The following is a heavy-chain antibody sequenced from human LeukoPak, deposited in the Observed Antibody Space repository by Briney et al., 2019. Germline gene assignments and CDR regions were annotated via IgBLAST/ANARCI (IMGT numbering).Heavy chain of an antibody. D-gene: IGHD2-8*01. CDR3: ARDSCTNGVCYNWFDP. J-gene: IGHJ5*02. CDR2: INPNSGGT. V-gene: IGHV1-2*02. Sequence: ASVKVSCKASGYTFTGYYMHWVRQAPGQGLEWMGWINPNSGGTNYAQKFQGRVTMTRDTSISTAYMELSRLRSDDTAVYYCARDSCTNGVCYNWFDPWGQGTLVTVSS. CDR1: GYTFTGYY.